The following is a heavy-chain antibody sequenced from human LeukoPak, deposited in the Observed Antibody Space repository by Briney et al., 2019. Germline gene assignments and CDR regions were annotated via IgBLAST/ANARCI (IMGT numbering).Heavy chain of an antibody. J-gene: IGHJ3*02. CDR1: GYIFTAYF. CDR2: ISAYNGNT. Sequence: RASVKVSCKASGYIFTAYFLHWVRQAPGQGLEWMGWISAYNGNTNYAQKLQGRVTMTTDTSTSTAYMELRSLRSDDTAVYYCARERGAWQWLANGPDAFDIWGQGTMVTVSS. V-gene: IGHV1-18*04. D-gene: IGHD6-19*01. CDR3: ARERGAWQWLANGPDAFDI.